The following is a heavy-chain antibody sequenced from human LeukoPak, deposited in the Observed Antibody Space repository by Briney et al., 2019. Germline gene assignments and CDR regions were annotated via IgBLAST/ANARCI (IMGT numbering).Heavy chain of an antibody. J-gene: IGHJ6*02. CDR1: GFTFSSYA. D-gene: IGHD6-13*01. V-gene: IGHV3-21*01. CDR3: AGYSSSWYVVDYYYGMDV. Sequence: PGGSLRLSCAASGFTFSSYAMSWVRQAPGKGLEWVSYISSSSSYKYYADSVKGRFTISRDNGKNSLYLQMNSLRAEDTAVYYCAGYSSSWYVVDYYYGMDVWGQGTTVTVS. CDR2: ISSSSSYK.